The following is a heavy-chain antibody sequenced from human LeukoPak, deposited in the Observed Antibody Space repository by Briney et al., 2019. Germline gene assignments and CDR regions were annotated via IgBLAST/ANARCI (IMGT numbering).Heavy chain of an antibody. CDR2: IYHSGST. D-gene: IGHD1-26*01. Sequence: SETLSLTCTVSGGSISSNNWWSWVRQPPGKGLEWIGEIYHSGSTSYNPSLKSRVTMSLDASKNQFSLELNSVTPADTAVYYCARGGNYWPQWWFDPWGRGTLVSVSS. CDR3: ARGGNYWPQWWFDP. CDR1: GGSISSNNW. J-gene: IGHJ5*02. V-gene: IGHV4-4*02.